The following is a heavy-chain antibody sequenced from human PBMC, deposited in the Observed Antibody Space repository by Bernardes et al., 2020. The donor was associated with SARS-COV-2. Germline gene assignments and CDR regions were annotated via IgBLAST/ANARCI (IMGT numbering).Heavy chain of an antibody. CDR3: AREPSENDAFDI. J-gene: IGHJ3*02. V-gene: IGHV4-59*01. CDR2: IYYSGST. Sequence: SESLSLTCTVSGGSISSYYWSWIRQPPGKGLEWIGYIYYSGSTNYNPSLKSRVTISVDTSKNQFSLKLSSVTAADTAVYYCAREPSENDAFDIWGKGTMVTVSS. CDR1: GGSISSYY.